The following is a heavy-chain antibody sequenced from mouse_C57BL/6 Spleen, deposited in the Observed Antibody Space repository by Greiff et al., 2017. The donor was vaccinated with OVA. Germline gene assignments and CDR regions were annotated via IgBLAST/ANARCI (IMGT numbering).Heavy chain of an antibody. D-gene: IGHD2-4*01. Sequence: QVQLQQPGAELVKPGASVKLSCKASGYTFTSYWMHWVKQRPGQGLEWIGMIHPNSGSTNYNEKFKSKATLTVDKSSSTAYMQLSSLTSEDSAVYYGARGDYDGAWFAYWGQGTLVTVSA. CDR1: GYTFTSYW. J-gene: IGHJ3*01. V-gene: IGHV1-64*01. CDR3: ARGDYDGAWFAY. CDR2: IHPNSGST.